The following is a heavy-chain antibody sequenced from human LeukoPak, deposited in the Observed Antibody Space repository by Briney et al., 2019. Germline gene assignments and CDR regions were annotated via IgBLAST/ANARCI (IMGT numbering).Heavy chain of an antibody. CDR3: ARGYGSSWDYFDY. D-gene: IGHD6-13*01. CDR2: IYHSGST. V-gene: IGHV4-38-2*02. CDR1: GYSISSGYY. J-gene: IGHJ4*02. Sequence: SETLSLTCTVSGYSISSGYYWGWIRQPPGKGLEWIGSIYHSGSTYYNPSLKSRVTISVDTSKNQFSLKLSSVTAADTAVYYCARGYGSSWDYFDYWGQGTLVTVSS.